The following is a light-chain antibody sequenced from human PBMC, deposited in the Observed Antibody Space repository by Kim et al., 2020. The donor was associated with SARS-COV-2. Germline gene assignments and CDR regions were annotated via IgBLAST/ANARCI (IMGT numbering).Light chain of an antibody. Sequence: SPGDTPPLSRRASHTVTRSYFAWYQQIPPQAPRLLIYDASRRATGIPDRFSGSASGTDFPLPLRRLEPDDFAVYSCHQYGSPPQTFGQGTRLEI. J-gene: IGKJ2*01. CDR3: HQYGSPPQT. V-gene: IGKV3-20*01. CDR1: HTVTRSY. CDR2: DAS.